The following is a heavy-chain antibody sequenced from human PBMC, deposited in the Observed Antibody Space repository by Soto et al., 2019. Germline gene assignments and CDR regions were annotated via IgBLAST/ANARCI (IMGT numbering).Heavy chain of an antibody. D-gene: IGHD3-10*01. CDR3: ARSLWFGELL. CDR2: IYWDDDG. V-gene: IGHV2-5*02. CDR1: GFSLSTRGVG. J-gene: IGHJ4*02. Sequence: QITLKESGPTLVKPTQTLTLTCSFSGFSLSTRGVGVGWIRQPPGKALEWLALIYWDDDGRYSPSLKSRLTIAQDTSKNQVVLTMTNLDPADTATYYCARSLWFGELLWGQGTLVTVSS.